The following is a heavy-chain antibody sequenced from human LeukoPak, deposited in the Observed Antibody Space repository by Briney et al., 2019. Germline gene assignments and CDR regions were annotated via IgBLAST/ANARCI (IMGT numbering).Heavy chain of an antibody. CDR1: GGSISSGYY. CDR3: ARVGNYMDV. CDR2: IYHSGST. J-gene: IGHJ6*03. V-gene: IGHV4-38-2*02. Sequence: PSETLSLTCTVSGGSISSGYYWGWIRQPPGKGLEWIGSIYHSGSTYYNPSLKSRVTISVDTSKNQFSLKLSSVTAADTAVYYCARVGNYMDVWGKGTTVTVSS.